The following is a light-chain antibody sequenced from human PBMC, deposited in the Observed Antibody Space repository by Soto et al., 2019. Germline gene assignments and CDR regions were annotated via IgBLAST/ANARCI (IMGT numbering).Light chain of an antibody. CDR3: SSYTSSSTYVL. CDR2: DVS. V-gene: IGLV2-14*01. Sequence: QSALTQPASVSGSPGQSITISCTGTGSDVGGYNYVSWYQQHPGKAPKLMIFDVSNRPSGVSNRFSGSKSGNTASLTISGLHPEDEADYYCSSYTSSSTYVLFGGGPKLTVL. J-gene: IGLJ2*01. CDR1: GSDVGGYNY.